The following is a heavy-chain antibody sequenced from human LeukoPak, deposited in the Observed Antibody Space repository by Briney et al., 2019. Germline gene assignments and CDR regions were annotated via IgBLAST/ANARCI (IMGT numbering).Heavy chain of an antibody. CDR3: AKGSDIVVVPAAIEGDY. CDR2: ISGSGGST. Sequence: GGSLRLSCAASGFTFSSYAMSWVRQAPGKGLEWVSAISGSGGSTYYADSVKGRFTISRDNSKNTLYLQMNSLRAEDTAVYYCAKGSDIVVVPAAIEGDYWGQGTLVTVSS. D-gene: IGHD2-2*02. J-gene: IGHJ4*02. V-gene: IGHV3-23*01. CDR1: GFTFSSYA.